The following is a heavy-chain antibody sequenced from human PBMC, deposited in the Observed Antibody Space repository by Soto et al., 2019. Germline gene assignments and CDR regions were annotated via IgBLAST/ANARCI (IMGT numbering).Heavy chain of an antibody. CDR3: ATQLGDYYYGMDV. V-gene: IGHV3-11*04. J-gene: IGHJ6*02. CDR1: GFTFSDYY. CDR2: ISSSGSTI. Sequence: GGSLRLSCAASGFTFSDYYMSWIRQAPGKGLEWVSYISSSGSTIFYADSVKGRFTISRDNAKNTLYLQMNSLRAEDTAVYYCATQLGDYYYGMDVWGQGTTVTVSS. D-gene: IGHD2-2*01.